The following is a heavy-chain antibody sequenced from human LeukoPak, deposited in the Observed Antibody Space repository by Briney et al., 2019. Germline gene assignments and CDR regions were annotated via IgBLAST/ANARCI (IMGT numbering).Heavy chain of an antibody. V-gene: IGHV3-30*02. J-gene: IGHJ4*02. CDR2: IPYDGSNN. CDR3: AKDGGNYEFDY. Sequence: PGGSLRLSCAASGFTFSGYVMHWVRQAPGKGLEWVVFIPYDGSNNYYTDSVKGRFTISRDNSKNTLYLQMNSLRAEDTALYYCAKDGGNYEFDYWGQGTLVTVSA. CDR1: GFTFSGYV. D-gene: IGHD4-11*01.